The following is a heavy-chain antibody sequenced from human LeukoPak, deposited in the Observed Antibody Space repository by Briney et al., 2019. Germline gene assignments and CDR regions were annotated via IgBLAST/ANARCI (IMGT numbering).Heavy chain of an antibody. Sequence: SETLSLTCTVSGGSISSSSYYWGWIRQPPGKGLEWIGSIYYSGSTNYNPSLKSRVTISVDTSKKQFSLKLSSVTAADTAVYYCARSSYYYGADAFDIWGRGTMVTVSS. CDR2: IYYSGST. J-gene: IGHJ3*02. V-gene: IGHV4-39*07. CDR3: ARSSYYYGADAFDI. D-gene: IGHD3-10*01. CDR1: GGSISSSSYY.